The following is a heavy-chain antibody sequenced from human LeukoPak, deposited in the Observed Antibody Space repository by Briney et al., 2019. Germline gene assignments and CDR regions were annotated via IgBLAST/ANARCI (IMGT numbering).Heavy chain of an antibody. V-gene: IGHV4-61*02. CDR3: ARVGIVVVPAAMRPGGYYYYYMDV. Sequence: SETLSLTCTVSGGSISSGSYYWSWIRQPAGKGLEWIGRIYTSGSTNYNPSLKSRATISVDTSKNQFSLKLSSVTAADTAVYYCARVGIVVVPAAMRPGGYYYYYMDVWGKGTTVTVSS. D-gene: IGHD2-2*01. CDR1: GGSISSGSYY. J-gene: IGHJ6*03. CDR2: IYTSGST.